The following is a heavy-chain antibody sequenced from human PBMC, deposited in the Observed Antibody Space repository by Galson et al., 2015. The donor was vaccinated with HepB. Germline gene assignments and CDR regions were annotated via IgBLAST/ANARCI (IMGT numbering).Heavy chain of an antibody. D-gene: IGHD4-17*01. J-gene: IGHJ3*02. CDR2: ISAYNGNT. CDR3: ARGYSNDYGDYTPHDAFDI. CDR1: GYTFTSYG. Sequence: SVKVSCKASGYTFTSYGISWVRQAPGQGLEWMGWISAYNGNTNYAQKLQGRVTMTTDTSTSTAYMELRSLRSDDTAVYYCARGYSNDYGDYTPHDAFDIWGQGTMVTVSS. V-gene: IGHV1-18*01.